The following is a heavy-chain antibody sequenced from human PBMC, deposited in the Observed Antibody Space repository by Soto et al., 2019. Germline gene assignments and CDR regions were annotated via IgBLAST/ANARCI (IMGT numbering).Heavy chain of an antibody. Sequence: SETLSLTCTVSGGSMISYYWSWIRQPPGRGLEWIGFIYYAGSANYNPSLKSRVTISVDTSKNQFSLKLSSVTAADTAVYYCARAGAATLSDYWGQGTLVTVSS. CDR1: GGSMISYY. D-gene: IGHD2-15*01. CDR2: IYYAGSA. V-gene: IGHV4-59*01. CDR3: ARAGAATLSDY. J-gene: IGHJ4*02.